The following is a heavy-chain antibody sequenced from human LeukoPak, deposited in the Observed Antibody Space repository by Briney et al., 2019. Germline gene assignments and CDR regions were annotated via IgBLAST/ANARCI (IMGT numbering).Heavy chain of an antibody. Sequence: GGSLRLSCAASGFTFSSYGMHWVRQAPGKGLEWVAFIRYDGSNKYYADSVKGRFTISRDNSKNTLYLQMNSLRAEDTAVYHCAKGTQIVATIPTLLCDYWGQGTLVTVSS. V-gene: IGHV3-30*02. CDR3: AKGTQIVATIPTLLCDY. J-gene: IGHJ4*02. CDR2: IRYDGSNK. CDR1: GFTFSSYG. D-gene: IGHD5-12*01.